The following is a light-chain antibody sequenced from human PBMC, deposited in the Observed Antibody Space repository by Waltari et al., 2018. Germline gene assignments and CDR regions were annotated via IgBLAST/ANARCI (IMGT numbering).Light chain of an antibody. J-gene: IGKJ1*01. CDR3: QQYNKWPPGT. CDR1: QSVSSD. CDR2: GES. Sequence: EVVLTQSPATLSVSLGERATLSCRASQSVSSDLAWYQQKPGQAPRLIIHGESIRATCIPARFSGRGSGTEFTLTISCLQSEDSAVYYCQQYNKWPPGTFGQGTKVEIK. V-gene: IGKV3-15*01.